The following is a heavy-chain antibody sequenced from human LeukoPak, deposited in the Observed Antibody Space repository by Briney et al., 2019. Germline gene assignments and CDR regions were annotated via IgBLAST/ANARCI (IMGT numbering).Heavy chain of an antibody. CDR1: GFTVSSNY. Sequence: GGSLRLSCAASGFTVSSNYMSWVRQAPGKGLEWVSVIYSGGSTYYADSVKGRFTISRDNSKNTLYLQMNSLRAEDTAVYYCARIRYDFWSGRLINFDYWGQGTLVTVSS. J-gene: IGHJ4*02. V-gene: IGHV3-66*01. D-gene: IGHD3-3*01. CDR3: ARIRYDFWSGRLINFDY. CDR2: IYSGGST.